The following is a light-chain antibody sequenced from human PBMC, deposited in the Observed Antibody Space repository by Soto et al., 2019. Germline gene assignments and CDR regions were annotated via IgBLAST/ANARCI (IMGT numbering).Light chain of an antibody. Sequence: EIVLTQSPATLSLSPGERATLSCRASQSVSSYLAWYQQKPGQAPRLLIYDASNRATGTPARFSGGGSGTDFTLTISSLEPEDFAVYYCQQRSNWPPWTFGQGTKVDIK. V-gene: IGKV3-11*01. CDR3: QQRSNWPPWT. J-gene: IGKJ1*01. CDR2: DAS. CDR1: QSVSSY.